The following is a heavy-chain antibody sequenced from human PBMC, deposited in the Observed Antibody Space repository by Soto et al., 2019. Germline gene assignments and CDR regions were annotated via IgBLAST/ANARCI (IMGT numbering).Heavy chain of an antibody. J-gene: IGHJ4*02. CDR1: GGTFSGYY. CDR3: ARPRRSGYYPAFDY. CDR2: INYSGST. D-gene: IGHD3-3*01. V-gene: IGHV4-34*01. Sequence: SETLSLTCAVYGGTFSGYYWSWIRQPPGKGLECIGEINYSGSTNYNPSLKSRFTISVDTSKNQFSLKLSSVTAADTAVYYCARPRRSGYYPAFDYWGQGTLVTVSS.